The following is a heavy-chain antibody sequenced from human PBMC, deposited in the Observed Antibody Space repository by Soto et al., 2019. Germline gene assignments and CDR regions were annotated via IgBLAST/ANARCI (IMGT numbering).Heavy chain of an antibody. J-gene: IGHJ6*02. D-gene: IGHD2-2*01. CDR3: ARGAVVPAAISYGMDV. CDR2: ISSSSSTI. V-gene: IGHV3-48*02. CDR1: GFTFSIYS. Sequence: GGSLRLSCAASGFTFSIYSMNWVHQAPGKGLEWVSYISSSSSTIYYADSVKGRFTISRDNAKNSLYLQMNSLRDEDTAVYYSARGAVVPAAISYGMDVWGQGTTVTVSS.